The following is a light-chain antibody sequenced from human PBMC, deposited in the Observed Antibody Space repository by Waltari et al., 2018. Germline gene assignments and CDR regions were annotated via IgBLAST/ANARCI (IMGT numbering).Light chain of an antibody. V-gene: IGLV2-14*04. CDR2: GVS. CDR3: SSYTSSSPSWV. J-gene: IGLJ3*02. Sequence: QQYPRKAPKSIIEGVSRRPAGVSNRFSGANSGNTASPTIAGLQAEDEADYHCSSYTSSSPSWVCGGGTKLTVL.